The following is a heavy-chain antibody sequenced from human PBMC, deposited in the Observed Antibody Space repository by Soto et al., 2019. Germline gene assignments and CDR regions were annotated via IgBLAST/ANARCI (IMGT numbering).Heavy chain of an antibody. CDR1: AFSFSDYA. CDR2: IAYDASKK. Sequence: QVQLVESGGGVVQPGRSLRLSCAASAFSFSDYAMHWVRHAPGKGLEWVAVIAYDASKKYYADSVTGRFTISRDNSKNTLYLQMNSLRDEDTAVYYCASPYCSGGRCYLTEYFQHWGQGTLVTVSS. V-gene: IGHV3-30*03. CDR3: ASPYCSGGRCYLTEYFQH. J-gene: IGHJ1*01. D-gene: IGHD2-15*01.